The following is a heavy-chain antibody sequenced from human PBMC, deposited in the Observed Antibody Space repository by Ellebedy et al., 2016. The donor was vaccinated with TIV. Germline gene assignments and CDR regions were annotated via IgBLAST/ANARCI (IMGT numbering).Heavy chain of an antibody. D-gene: IGHD5-18*01. Sequence: GESLKISCAASGFTFSSYAMSWVRQAPGKGLEWVSAISGSGGSTYYADSVKGRFTISRDNSKNTLYLQMNSLRAEDTAVYYCAKDRNEVDTAMVIDYWGQGTLVTVSS. CDR1: GFTFSSYA. V-gene: IGHV3-23*01. CDR2: ISGSGGST. CDR3: AKDRNEVDTAMVIDY. J-gene: IGHJ4*02.